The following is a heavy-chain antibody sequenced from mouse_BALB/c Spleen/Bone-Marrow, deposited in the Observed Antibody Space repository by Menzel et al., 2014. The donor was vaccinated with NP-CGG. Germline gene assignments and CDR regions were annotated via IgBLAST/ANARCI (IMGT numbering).Heavy chain of an antibody. CDR1: GYTFSSYW. CDR3: AREDGLWYFDV. J-gene: IGHJ1*01. CDR2: ILPGSGGT. Sequence: QVQLQQSGAELMKPGASVKISCKATGYTFSSYWIEWVKQRPGHGLEWIGEILPGSGGTNYNEKFKGKATFTADTSSNKAYMQLSSLTSEDSAVYYCAREDGLWYFDVWGAGTTVTVSS. D-gene: IGHD1-1*01. V-gene: IGHV1-9*01.